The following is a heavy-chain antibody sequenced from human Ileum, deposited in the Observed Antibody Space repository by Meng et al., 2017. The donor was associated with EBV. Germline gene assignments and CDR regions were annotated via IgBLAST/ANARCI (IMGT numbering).Heavy chain of an antibody. CDR1: GGSISSYY. CDR3: ARGGWSLDY. D-gene: IGHD2-15*01. J-gene: IGHJ4*02. V-gene: IGHV4-59*08. CDR2: IYYSGST. Sequence: RPESVPGLVNPSATLSLTGTVSGGSISSYYWSWIRQPPGKGLEWIGYIYYSGSTNYTPSLKSRVTISVDTSKNQFSLNLSSVTAADTAVYYCARGGWSLDYWGQGTLVTVSS.